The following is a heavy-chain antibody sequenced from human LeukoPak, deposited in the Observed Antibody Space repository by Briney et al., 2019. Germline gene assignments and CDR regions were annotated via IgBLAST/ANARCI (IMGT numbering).Heavy chain of an antibody. Sequence: GGSLRLSCAASGFTVSSNYMSWVRQAPGKGLEWASVIYSGGSTYYADSVKGRFTISRDNSKNTLYLQMNSLRAEDTAVHYCARGGDLDAFDIWGQGTMVTVSS. CDR3: ARGGDLDAFDI. J-gene: IGHJ3*02. V-gene: IGHV3-53*01. CDR2: IYSGGST. CDR1: GFTVSSNY. D-gene: IGHD3-10*01.